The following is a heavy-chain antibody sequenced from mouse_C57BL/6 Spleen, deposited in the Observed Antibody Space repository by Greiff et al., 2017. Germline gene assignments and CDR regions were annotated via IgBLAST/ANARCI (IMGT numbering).Heavy chain of an antibody. Sequence: QVHVKQPGAELVKPGASVKMSCKASGYTFTSYWITWVKQRPGQGLEWIGDIYPGSGSTNYNEKFKSKATLTVDTSSSTAYMQLSSLTSEDSAVYYCARYGLIYYGSDYWGQGTTLTVSS. CDR1: GYTFTSYW. J-gene: IGHJ2*01. CDR2: IYPGSGST. CDR3: ARYGLIYYGSDY. V-gene: IGHV1-55*01. D-gene: IGHD2-2*01.